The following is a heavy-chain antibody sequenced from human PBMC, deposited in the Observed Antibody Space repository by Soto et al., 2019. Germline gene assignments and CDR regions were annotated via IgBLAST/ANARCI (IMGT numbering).Heavy chain of an antibody. CDR3: TKDEGVYTGYANFDF. Sequence: EVQLLESGGGLVQPGGSLRLSCAVSGFTFSNYDMSWVRQAVGKGLEWVSAITGSGDKTYYADSVKGRFTISRDNSKNTLYLQMDALRAEDTAVYYCTKDEGVYTGYANFDFWGQGTLVTVSS. D-gene: IGHD5-12*01. CDR1: GFTFSNYD. J-gene: IGHJ4*02. V-gene: IGHV3-23*01. CDR2: ITGSGDKT.